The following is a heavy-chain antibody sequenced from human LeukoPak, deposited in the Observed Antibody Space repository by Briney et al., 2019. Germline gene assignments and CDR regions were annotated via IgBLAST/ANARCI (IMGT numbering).Heavy chain of an antibody. CDR1: GYTFTGYY. V-gene: IGHV1-2*06. J-gene: IGHJ4*02. CDR2: INPNSGGT. Sequence: ASVKVSCKASGYTFTGYYMHWVRQAPGRGLEWMGRINPNSGGTNYAQKFQGRVTMTRDTSISTAYMELSRLRSNDTAVYYCATATYYYDSSGYYQPFDYWGQGTLVTVSS. CDR3: ATATYYYDSSGYYQPFDY. D-gene: IGHD3-22*01.